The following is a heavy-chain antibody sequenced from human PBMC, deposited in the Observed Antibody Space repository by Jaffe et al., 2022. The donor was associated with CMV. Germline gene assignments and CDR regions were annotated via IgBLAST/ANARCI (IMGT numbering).Heavy chain of an antibody. D-gene: IGHD2-8*01. V-gene: IGHV3-9*01. CDR2: ISWNSGSI. Sequence: EVQLVESGGGLVQPGRSLRLSCAASGFTFDDYAMHWVRQAPGKGLEWVSGISWNSGSIGYADSVKGRFTISRDNAKNSLYLQMNSLRAEDTALYYCAKAGGVNGFFPGWFDPWGQGTLVTVSS. J-gene: IGHJ5*02. CDR3: AKAGGVNGFFPGWFDP. CDR1: GFTFDDYA.